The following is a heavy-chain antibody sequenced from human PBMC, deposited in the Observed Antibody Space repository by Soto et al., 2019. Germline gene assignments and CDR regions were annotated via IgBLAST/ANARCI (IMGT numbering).Heavy chain of an antibody. J-gene: IGHJ4*02. D-gene: IGHD6-19*01. V-gene: IGHV3-49*03. Sequence: GGSLRLSCTASGFTFGDYAMSWFRQAPGKGLEWVGFIRSKAYGGTTEYAASVKGRFIISRDDSKSIAYLQMNSLKTEDTAVYYCTRYLGAGSLYFDYWGQGTLVTVSS. CDR3: TRYLGAGSLYFDY. CDR1: GFTFGDYA. CDR2: IRSKAYGGTT.